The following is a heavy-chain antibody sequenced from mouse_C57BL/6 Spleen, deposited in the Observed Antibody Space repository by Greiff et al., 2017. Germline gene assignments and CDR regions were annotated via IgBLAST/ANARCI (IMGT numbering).Heavy chain of an antibody. V-gene: IGHV1-55*01. CDR3: ARREGDYDYAWFAY. CDR1: GYTFTSYW. CDR2: ISPGSGST. J-gene: IGHJ3*01. D-gene: IGHD2-4*01. Sequence: QVQLQQPGAELVKPGASVKMSCKASGYTFTSYWITWVKQRPGQGLEWIGDISPGSGSTNYNEKFKSKATLTVDTSSSTAYMQLSSLTSEDSAVYYCARREGDYDYAWFAYWGQGTLVTVSA.